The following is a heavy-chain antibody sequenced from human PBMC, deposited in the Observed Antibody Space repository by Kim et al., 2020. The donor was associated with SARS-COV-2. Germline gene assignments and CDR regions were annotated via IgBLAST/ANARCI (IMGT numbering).Heavy chain of an antibody. V-gene: IGHV1-69*13. CDR1: GGTFSSYA. Sequence: SVKVSCKASGGTFSSYAISWVRQAPGQGLEWMGGIIPIFGTANYAQKFQGRVTITADESTSTAYMELSSLRSEDTAVYYCARPDSDYGDYEGPFDYWGQGTLVTVSS. D-gene: IGHD4-17*01. CDR2: IIPIFGTA. J-gene: IGHJ4*02. CDR3: ARPDSDYGDYEGPFDY.